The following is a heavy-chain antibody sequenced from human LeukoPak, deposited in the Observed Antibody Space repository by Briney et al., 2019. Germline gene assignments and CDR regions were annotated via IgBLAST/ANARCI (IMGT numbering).Heavy chain of an antibody. D-gene: IGHD3-16*02. J-gene: IGHJ2*01. CDR1: GGSISSGGYS. CDR3: ARTYCDYVWGSYRSRSGLWYFDL. V-gene: IGHV4-30-2*01. Sequence: SETLSLTCAVSGGSISSGGYSWSWIRQPPGKGLEWIGYIYHSGSTYYNPSLKSRVTISVDRSKNQFSLKLSSVTAADTAVYYCARTYCDYVWGSYRSRSGLWYFDLWGRGTLVTVSS. CDR2: IYHSGST.